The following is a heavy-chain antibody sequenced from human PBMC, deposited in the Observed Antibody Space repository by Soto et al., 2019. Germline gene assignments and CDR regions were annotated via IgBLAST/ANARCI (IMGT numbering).Heavy chain of an antibody. V-gene: IGHV4-34*01. Sequence: QVQLQQWGAGLLKPSETLSLTCAVYGGSFTSYYWSWVRQPRGKALEWIGEINHSGNTNYNPSLTSRVTISVDTSKNQFSLKLSSVTAADTAMYSCARPSRFDSWGQGTLVTVAS. D-gene: IGHD6-6*01. CDR2: INHSGNT. CDR3: ARPSRFDS. J-gene: IGHJ4*02. CDR1: GGSFTSYY.